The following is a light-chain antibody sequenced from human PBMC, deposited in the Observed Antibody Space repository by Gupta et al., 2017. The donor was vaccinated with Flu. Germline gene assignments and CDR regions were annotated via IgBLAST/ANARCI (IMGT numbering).Light chain of an antibody. V-gene: IGKV3-20*01. J-gene: IGKJ3*01. CDR3: QQFGDIPFT. Sequence: LAMHHQQPGQAPRLLMSEASYRATGVPDRFSGIGSGTDFTLPISRLQPEDVAVDYCQQFGDIPFTFGPGTRVDI. CDR2: EAS.